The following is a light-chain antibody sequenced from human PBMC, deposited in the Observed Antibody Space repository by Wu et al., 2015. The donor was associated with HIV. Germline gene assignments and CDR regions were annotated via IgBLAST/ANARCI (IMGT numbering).Light chain of an antibody. CDR3: QQLNSYPIT. Sequence: DIQLTQSPSFLSASIGDRVTITCRASQGVANYLAWYQQKPGKAPQLLISAASNLQSGVSSRFSGSGSGTQFTLTITSPQPEDFATYYCQQLNSYPITFGQGTRLEIK. V-gene: IGKV1-9*01. CDR1: QGVANY. CDR2: AAS. J-gene: IGKJ5*01.